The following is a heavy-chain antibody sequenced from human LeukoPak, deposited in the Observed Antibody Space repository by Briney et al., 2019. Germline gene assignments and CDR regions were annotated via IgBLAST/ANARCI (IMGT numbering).Heavy chain of an antibody. CDR2: ISGNNDSS. CDR1: GYTFTNHH. CDR3: ARNVSGAVDL. V-gene: IGHV1-18*01. Sequence: ASVKVSCKASGYTFTNHHITWVRQALGQGFEWLGCISGNNDSSKYARKFQDRITMTTDASAATAYMELRSLTSDDTALYYCARNVSGAVDLWGQGTLVAVSS. D-gene: IGHD3-10*02. J-gene: IGHJ1*01.